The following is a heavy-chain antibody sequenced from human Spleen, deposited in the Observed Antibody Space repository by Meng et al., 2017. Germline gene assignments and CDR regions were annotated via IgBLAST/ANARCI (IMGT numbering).Heavy chain of an antibody. CDR1: GFTFSSSD. V-gene: IGHV3-13*01. Sequence: EVKLLESGGHLVQPGGSLRLSCAASGFTFSSSDMHWVRQATGKGLEWVSGIGRGGETYYAGSVKGRFTISRENAKNSLYLQMNSLRAGDTAVYFCARGGDGFDYWGQGTLVTVSS. D-gene: IGHD3-10*01. CDR3: ARGGDGFDY. J-gene: IGHJ4*02. CDR2: IGRGGET.